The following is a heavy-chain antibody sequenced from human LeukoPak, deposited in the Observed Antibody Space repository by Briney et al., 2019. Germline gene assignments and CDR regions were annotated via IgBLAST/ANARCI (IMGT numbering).Heavy chain of an antibody. CDR1: GFTFSSYA. D-gene: IGHD3-10*01. Sequence: GGSLRLSCAASGFTFSSYAMHWVRQAPGRGLEWVAVISYDGSNKYYADSVKGRFTISRDNSKNTLYLQMNSLRAEDTAVYYCARGGCDYWGQGTLVTVSS. J-gene: IGHJ4*02. V-gene: IGHV3-30*04. CDR2: ISYDGSNK. CDR3: ARGGCDY.